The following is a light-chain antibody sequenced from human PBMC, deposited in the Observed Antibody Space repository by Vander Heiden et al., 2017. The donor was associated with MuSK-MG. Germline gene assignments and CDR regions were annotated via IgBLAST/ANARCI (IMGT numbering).Light chain of an antibody. J-gene: IGKJ4*01. CDR2: ATS. Sequence: DIQMTQSPSSLSASVGDRVTITCRASQSISFDLNWYHQKPGNAPKLLIYATSRLESGVPSRFSGSGSGTDFTLTIYRLQPEDFATYYCQQADSTPFTFGGGTKVEVK. V-gene: IGKV1-39*01. CDR3: QQADSTPFT. CDR1: QSISFD.